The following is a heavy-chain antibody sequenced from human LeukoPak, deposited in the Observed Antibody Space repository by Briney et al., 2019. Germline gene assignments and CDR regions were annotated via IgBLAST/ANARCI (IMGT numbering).Heavy chain of an antibody. CDR2: IYPGDSDT. Sequence: GESLKISCKGSGYSFTSYWIGWVRQMPGKGLEWMGTIYPGDSDTRYSPSFQGQVTISVDKSISTAYLQWSSLKASDTAMYYCARHGAYDFWSGYYSVHYGMDVWGQGTTVTVSS. D-gene: IGHD3-3*01. V-gene: IGHV5-51*01. CDR1: GYSFTSYW. CDR3: ARHGAYDFWSGYYSVHYGMDV. J-gene: IGHJ6*02.